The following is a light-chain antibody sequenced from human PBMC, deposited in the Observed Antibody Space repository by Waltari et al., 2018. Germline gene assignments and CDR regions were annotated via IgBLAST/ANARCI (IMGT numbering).Light chain of an antibody. V-gene: IGKV3-15*01. CDR1: QSVSSN. CDR2: GAS. CDR3: HQYNNWLPYT. J-gene: IGKJ2*01. Sequence: EIVMTQSPATLSGSPGDRATLSCRASQSVSSNLAWYQQNPGQAPRLLIYGASTRATGIPARFSGSGSGTEFTLTISSLQSEDFAVYYCHQYNNWLPYTFGQGTKLEIK.